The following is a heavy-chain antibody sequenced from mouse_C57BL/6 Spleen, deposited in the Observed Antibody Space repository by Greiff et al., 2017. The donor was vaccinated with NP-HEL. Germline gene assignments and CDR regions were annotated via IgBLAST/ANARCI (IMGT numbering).Heavy chain of an antibody. CDR2: ISDGGSYT. V-gene: IGHV5-4*01. J-gene: IGHJ2*01. Sequence: EVQRVESGGGLVKPGGSLKLSCAASGFTFSSYAMSWVRQTPEKRLEWVATISDGGSYTYYPDNVKGRFTISRDNAKNNLYLQMSHLKSEDTAMYYCARDLTTVVAGNYWGQGTTLTVSS. CDR3: ARDLTTVVAGNY. CDR1: GFTFSSYA. D-gene: IGHD1-1*01.